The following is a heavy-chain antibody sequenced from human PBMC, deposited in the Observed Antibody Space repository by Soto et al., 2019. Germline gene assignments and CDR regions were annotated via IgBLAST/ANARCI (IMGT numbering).Heavy chain of an antibody. CDR2: ISGSAVII. Sequence: GGSLRLSSAASGFPFSDVYVGWIREAPGKGLEWLSHISGSAVIIYQPTSVKGRFIISRDNAKHSLSLSMDRLKAEAPPVCHCARDPSSEYGSSRHYFDLWGQGALVTVSS. D-gene: IGHD2-15*01. V-gene: IGHV3-11*01. CDR1: GFPFSDVY. J-gene: IGHJ4*02. CDR3: ARDPSSEYGSSRHYFDL.